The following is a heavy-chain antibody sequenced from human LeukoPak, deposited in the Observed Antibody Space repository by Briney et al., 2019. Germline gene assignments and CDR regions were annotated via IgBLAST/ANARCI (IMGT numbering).Heavy chain of an antibody. Sequence: GGSLRLSCATSGFSFSNAWMNWVRQAPGKGLEWVSVIYSGGSTYYADSVKGRFTISRDNSKNTLYLQMNSLGAEDTAVYYCARDVTVYGMDVWGQGTTVTVSS. V-gene: IGHV3-53*01. CDR1: GFSFSNAW. CDR2: IYSGGST. D-gene: IGHD2-21*02. J-gene: IGHJ6*02. CDR3: ARDVTVYGMDV.